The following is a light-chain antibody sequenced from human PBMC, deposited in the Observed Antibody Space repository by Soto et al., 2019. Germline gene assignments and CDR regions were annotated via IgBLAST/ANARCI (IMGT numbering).Light chain of an antibody. CDR3: QQHINWPLT. CDR2: EAS. Sequence: EIVVTQSPSTLSLSPGERCTLSCRASQTVSSSLAWYQQKPGQAPRLLIYEASNRATGIPARFSGSGSGADFTLTISSLEPEDFALYYCQQHINWPLTFGGGTKVDIK. V-gene: IGKV3-11*01. CDR1: QTVSSS. J-gene: IGKJ4*01.